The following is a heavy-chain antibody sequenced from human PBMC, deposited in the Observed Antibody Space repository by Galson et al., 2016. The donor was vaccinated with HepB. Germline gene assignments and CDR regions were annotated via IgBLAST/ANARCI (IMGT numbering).Heavy chain of an antibody. Sequence: SETLSLTCAVYGGSFRGYFWSWIRQPPGKGLEWIGEINHIGNTYYNPSLKNRVTISLDTSKNQFSLNLNSVTAADTAVYYCARGRHAEPFDSWGQGTLVTVSS. CDR1: GGSFRGYF. CDR3: ARGRHAEPFDS. D-gene: IGHD1-26*01. V-gene: IGHV4-34*01. J-gene: IGHJ4*02. CDR2: INHIGNT.